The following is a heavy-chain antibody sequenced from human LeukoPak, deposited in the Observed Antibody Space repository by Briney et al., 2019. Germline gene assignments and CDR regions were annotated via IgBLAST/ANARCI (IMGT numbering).Heavy chain of an antibody. CDR2: INWVGDTT. CDR3: AKDRQYGDYGGGDFFDS. CDR1: GFTFGDS. D-gene: IGHD4-17*01. J-gene: IGHJ4*02. Sequence: GGSLRLSCAASGFTFGDSVHWVRQAPGKGLQWISSINWVGDTTSYADSVKGRFTISRDNAKSSLYLQMHSLRSEDTALYYCAKDRQYGDYGGGDFFDSWGQGTLVTVSS. V-gene: IGHV3-43*01.